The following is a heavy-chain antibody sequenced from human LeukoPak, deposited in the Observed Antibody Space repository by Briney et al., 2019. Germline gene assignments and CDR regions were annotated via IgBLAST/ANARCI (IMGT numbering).Heavy chain of an antibody. CDR3: ARDLVFGELLPY. D-gene: IGHD3-10*01. V-gene: IGHV1-69*04. CDR1: GGTFSSYA. Sequence: SVKVSCKASGGTFSSYAISWVRQAPGQGLEWMGRIIPILGIANYAQKFQGRVTITADKSTSTAYMELSSLRSEDTAVYYCARDLVFGELLPYWGQGTLVTVSS. CDR2: IIPILGIA. J-gene: IGHJ4*02.